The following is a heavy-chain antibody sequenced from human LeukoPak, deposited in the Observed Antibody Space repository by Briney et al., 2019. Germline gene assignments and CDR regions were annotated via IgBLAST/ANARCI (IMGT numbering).Heavy chain of an antibody. D-gene: IGHD4/OR15-4a*01. CDR3: ARRAGAYSHPYDY. Sequence: GGSLRLSCTVSGFTISSNSMSWVRQAPGKGLEWVSFIYSSVTHYSDSVKGRFTISRDNSKNTLFLQMNRLRAEDTAVYYCARRAGAYSHPYDYWGQGTLVTVSS. CDR1: GFTISSNS. CDR2: IYSSVT. J-gene: IGHJ4*02. V-gene: IGHV3-53*01.